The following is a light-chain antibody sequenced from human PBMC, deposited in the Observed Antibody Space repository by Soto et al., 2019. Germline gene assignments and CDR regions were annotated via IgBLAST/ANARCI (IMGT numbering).Light chain of an antibody. CDR1: QSVSIY. V-gene: IGKV3-20*01. Sequence: EIVLTQSPATLSLSAGERATLSCRASQSVSIYLAWYQQKPGQAPRLLIYGASSRATGIPDRFSGSGSGTDFTLTISRLEPEDFAVYYCQQYGSSPWTFGQGTKVDIK. CDR2: GAS. J-gene: IGKJ1*01. CDR3: QQYGSSPWT.